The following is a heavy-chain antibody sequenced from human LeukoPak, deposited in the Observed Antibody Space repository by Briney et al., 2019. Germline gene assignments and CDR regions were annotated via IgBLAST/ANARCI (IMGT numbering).Heavy chain of an antibody. J-gene: IGHJ4*02. CDR3: ARDLTGFYYGSGSYYRFDY. V-gene: IGHV3-21*01. CDR2: ISSSSSYI. Sequence: GGSLRLSCAASGFTFSSYSMNWVRQAPGKGLEWVSSISSSSSYIYYADSVKGRFTISRDNAKNSLYLQMNSLRAEDTAVYYCARDLTGFYYGSGSYYRFDYWGKGTLVTVSS. CDR1: GFTFSSYS. D-gene: IGHD3-10*01.